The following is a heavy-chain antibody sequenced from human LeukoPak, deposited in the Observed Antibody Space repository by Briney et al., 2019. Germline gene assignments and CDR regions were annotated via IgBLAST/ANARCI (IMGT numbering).Heavy chain of an antibody. CDR1: GFRLDEFA. CDR2: INANSAST. V-gene: IGHV3-9*01. J-gene: IGHJ6*03. CDR3: AKDIWRWGSLEHMDV. Sequence: GGSLRLSCAPSGFRLDEFAMLWLRQAPGKGLEWVSGINANSASTGYADSVKGRFTISRDNAENSLYLQMNSLRTEDTALYFCAKDIWRWGSLEHMDVWGKGTSVTVSS. D-gene: IGHD7-27*01.